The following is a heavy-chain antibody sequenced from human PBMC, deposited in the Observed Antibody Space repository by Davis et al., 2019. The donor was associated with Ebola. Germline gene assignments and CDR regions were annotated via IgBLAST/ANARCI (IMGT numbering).Heavy chain of an antibody. CDR1: GYTFTTYA. CDR2: IDTNTGNQ. CDR3: WREGCNSTSCDLWEDY. V-gene: IGHV7-4-1*02. J-gene: IGHJ4*02. D-gene: IGHD2-2*01. Sequence: ASVQVSCKASGYTFTTYAMNWVRQAPGQGLEWMGWIDTNTGNQTYAQGFAGRFVFSFDTSVSTAYLQISRLKAEDTAIYYCWREGCNSTSCDLWEDYWGQGSLVTVSS.